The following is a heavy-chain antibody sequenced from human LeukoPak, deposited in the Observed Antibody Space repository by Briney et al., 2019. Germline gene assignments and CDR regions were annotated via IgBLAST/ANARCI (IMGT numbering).Heavy chain of an antibody. V-gene: IGHV4-59*08. CDR3: ARLIYYDSSGYTDY. CDR1: GGSISSYY. J-gene: IGHJ4*02. Sequence: PSETLSLTCTVSGGSISSYYWSWIRQPPGKGLEWIGYIYYSGSTNYNPSLKSRVTISVDTSKNQFSLKLSSVTAADTAVYYCARLIYYDSSGYTDYWGQGTLVTVSS. D-gene: IGHD3-22*01. CDR2: IYYSGST.